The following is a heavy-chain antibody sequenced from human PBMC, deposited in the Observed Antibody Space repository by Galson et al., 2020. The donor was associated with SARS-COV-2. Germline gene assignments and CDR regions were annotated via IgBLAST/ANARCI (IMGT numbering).Heavy chain of an antibody. V-gene: IGHV5-51*01. D-gene: IGHD4-17*01. CDR3: ARQINYGGNPIEYFQH. CDR1: GYRFTSYW. CDR2: IYPGDSDT. Sequence: GESLKISCKGSGYRFTSYWIGWVRQMPGKGLEWMGIIYPGDSDTRYSPSFQGQVTISADKSISTAYLQWSSLKASDTAMYYCARQINYGGNPIEYFQHWGQGTLVTVSS. J-gene: IGHJ1*01.